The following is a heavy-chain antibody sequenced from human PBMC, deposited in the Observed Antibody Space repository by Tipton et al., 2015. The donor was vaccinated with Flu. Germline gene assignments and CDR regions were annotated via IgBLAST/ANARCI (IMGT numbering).Heavy chain of an antibody. CDR3: ARGSGEINIYLDS. D-gene: IGHD6-19*01. J-gene: IGHJ4*02. CDR2: INQSGST. V-gene: IGHV4-34*01. Sequence: GLVKPSETLSLTCAVYGGSFSGHYWSWIRRPPGKGLEWIGEINQSGSTNSNPSLKSRAAISVDTSKNQFSLKLSSLTAADTAVYYCARGSGEINIYLDSWGQGTVVTVSS. CDR1: GGSFSGHY.